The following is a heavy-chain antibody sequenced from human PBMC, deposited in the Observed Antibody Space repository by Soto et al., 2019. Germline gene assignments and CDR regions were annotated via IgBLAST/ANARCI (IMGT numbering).Heavy chain of an antibody. J-gene: IGHJ3*02. CDR2: MNPNRGNT. CDR3: ARVYDYDSSGYRGDAFDI. V-gene: IGHV1-8*01. Sequence: ASVKVSCKASGYTFTSYDMNWVRQATGHGLEWMGWMNPNRGNTGYAQKFQVIVTITRNTSISTAYIELSSPRSEDSPVYYCARVYDYDSSGYRGDAFDIWGKGTMVTVSS. D-gene: IGHD3-22*01. CDR1: GYTFTSYD.